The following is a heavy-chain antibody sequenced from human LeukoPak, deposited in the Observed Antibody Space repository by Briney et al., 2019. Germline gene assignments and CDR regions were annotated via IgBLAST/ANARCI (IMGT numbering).Heavy chain of an antibody. Sequence: GGSLRLSCAASGFTFSSHSMDWVRQAPGKGLEWVSYISSSSSTIYYADSVKGRFAISRDNAKNSLFLQLNNLGDEDTAVYYCARDPALDSWGQGTLVTVSS. V-gene: IGHV3-48*02. CDR3: ARDPALDS. J-gene: IGHJ4*02. CDR2: ISSSSSTI. CDR1: GFTFSSHS.